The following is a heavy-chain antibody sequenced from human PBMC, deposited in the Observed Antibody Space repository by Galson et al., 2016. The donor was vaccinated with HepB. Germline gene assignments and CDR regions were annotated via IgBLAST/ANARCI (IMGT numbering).Heavy chain of an antibody. V-gene: IGHV3-73*01. J-gene: IGHJ4*02. Sequence: SLRLSCAVSGFTFSDSAVHWVRQASGKGLEWVGHIRSRGKDYAIGYGASMEGRFTISRNDSESATFLHMSGLKTDDTAVYYCTTFAYWGRGTLVTVSS. CDR3: TTFAY. CDR2: IRSRGKDYAI. CDR1: GFTFSDSA.